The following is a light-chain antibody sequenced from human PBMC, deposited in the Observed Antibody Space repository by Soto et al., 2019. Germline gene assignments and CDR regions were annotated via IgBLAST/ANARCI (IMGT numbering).Light chain of an antibody. CDR1: QSVGNY. CDR3: QQYGTFRT. CDR2: GAS. J-gene: IGKJ1*01. Sequence: EIVLTQSPGTLSLSPGERATLSCRASQSVGNYLAWYQQKPGQAPRLLIYGASSRATGIPDRFSGSGSGTDFTLTISRLEPEDFAVYYCQQYGTFRTFGQGTKVEIK. V-gene: IGKV3-20*01.